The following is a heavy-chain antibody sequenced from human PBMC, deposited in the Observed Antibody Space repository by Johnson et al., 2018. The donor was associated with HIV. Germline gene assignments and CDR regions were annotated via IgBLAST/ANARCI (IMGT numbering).Heavy chain of an antibody. CDR3: ARGWQQRAFDI. Sequence: VQLVESGGGLAQSGGSLRLSCAASGFTFSRHAMSWVRQAPGKGLDWVSAISGSGGSTYYADSVKGRFTISRDNSKNTLYLQMNSLRAEDTAVYYCARGWQQRAFDIWGQGTMVTVSS. CDR1: GFTFSRHA. D-gene: IGHD6-13*01. CDR2: ISGSGGST. J-gene: IGHJ3*02. V-gene: IGHV3-23*04.